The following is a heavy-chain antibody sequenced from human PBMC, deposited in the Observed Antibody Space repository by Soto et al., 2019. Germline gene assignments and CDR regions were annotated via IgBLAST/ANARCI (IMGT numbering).Heavy chain of an antibody. D-gene: IGHD3-3*01. V-gene: IGHV3-48*04. J-gene: IGHJ6*02. CDR3: ARGADFWSGSRYYHYAYDLDV. CDR2: IGSSGTTT. CDR1: GFRFSGYS. Sequence: EVQLVESGGGLGQPGGSLRLSCAASGFRFSGYSMAWVRQAPGKGLEWVSYIGSSGTTTYYADSVRGRFTISRENAKNSMYLQMKSLRAGDTAVYFCARGADFWSGSRYYHYAYDLDVWGHGTTVTVSS.